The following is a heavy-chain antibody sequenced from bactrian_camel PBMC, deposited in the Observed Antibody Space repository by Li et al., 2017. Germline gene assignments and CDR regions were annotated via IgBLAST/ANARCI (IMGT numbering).Heavy chain of an antibody. J-gene: IGHJ4*01. Sequence: HVQLVESGGGSVQAGGSLRLSCAASGFSDKWYCMGWFRQAPGKEREAVAEMPSEAGTRYADSVKGRFTISLDNAKNTVYLQMDSLKPEDTAMYYCVADRRLPTAEPIESSPCSLFLDTLPGPTTHSGQGTQVTVS. CDR1: GFSDKWYC. CDR3: VADRRLPTAEPIESSPCSLFLDTLPGPTTH. CDR2: MPSEAGT. V-gene: IGHV3S53*01. D-gene: IGHD2*01.